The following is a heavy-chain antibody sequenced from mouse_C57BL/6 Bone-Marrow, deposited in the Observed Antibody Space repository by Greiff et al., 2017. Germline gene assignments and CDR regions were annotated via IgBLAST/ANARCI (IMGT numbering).Heavy chain of an antibody. CDR2: IDPENGDA. CDR3: TTVVAEYFDV. Sequence: EVQLVESGAELVRPGASVKLSCTASGFNIKDDYMHWVKQRPEQGLEWIGWIDPENGDAEYASKFQGKATITADTSSNTAYLQLSSLTSEDTAVYYCTTVVAEYFDVWGTGTTVTVSS. CDR1: GFNIKDDY. J-gene: IGHJ1*03. D-gene: IGHD1-1*01. V-gene: IGHV14-4*01.